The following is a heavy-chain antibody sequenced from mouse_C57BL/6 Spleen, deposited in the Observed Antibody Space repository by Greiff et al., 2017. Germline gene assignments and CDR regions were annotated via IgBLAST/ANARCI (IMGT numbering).Heavy chain of an antibody. J-gene: IGHJ2*01. V-gene: IGHV1-80*01. D-gene: IGHD2-3*01. Sequence: VQLQQSGAELVKPGASVKISCKASGYAFSSYWMNWVKQRPGKGLEWIGQIYPGDGDTNYNGKFKGKATLTADKSSSTAYMQLSSLTSEDSAVYFCARSKADGYPFDYWGQGTTLTVSS. CDR1: GYAFSSYW. CDR3: ARSKADGYPFDY. CDR2: IYPGDGDT.